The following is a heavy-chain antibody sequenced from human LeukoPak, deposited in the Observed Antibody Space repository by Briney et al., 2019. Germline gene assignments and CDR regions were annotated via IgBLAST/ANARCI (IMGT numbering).Heavy chain of an antibody. J-gene: IGHJ4*02. CDR2: ISGSGGST. V-gene: IGHV3-23*01. CDR3: AKAHGGSYHSGID. CDR1: GFTFISHA. Sequence: GGSLRLPCAASGFTFISHAMNWVRQAPGKGLEWVSGISGSGGSTYYADSVKGRFSISRDNSKNTLYLQLNSLRVEDTAVYYCAKAHGGSYHSGIDWGQGTLVIVSS. D-gene: IGHD1-26*01.